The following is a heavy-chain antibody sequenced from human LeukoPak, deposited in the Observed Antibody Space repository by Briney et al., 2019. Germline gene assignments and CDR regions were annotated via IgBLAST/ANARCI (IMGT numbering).Heavy chain of an antibody. CDR3: AKGPAPRLGEFSYHALVDY. CDR2: ISYDGSNE. J-gene: IGHJ4*02. CDR1: GFTFSSYG. D-gene: IGHD3-16*02. V-gene: IGHV3-30*18. Sequence: GRSLRLSCVASGFTFSSYGMHWVRQAPGKGLEWVAFISYDGSNENIADSVKGRFIISRDNSKNTLYLQMNSLRAEDTAVYYCAKGPAPRLGEFSYHALVDYWGQGTLVTVSS.